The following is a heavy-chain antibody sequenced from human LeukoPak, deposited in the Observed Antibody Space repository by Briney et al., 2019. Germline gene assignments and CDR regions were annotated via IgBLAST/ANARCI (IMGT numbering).Heavy chain of an antibody. V-gene: IGHV3-23*01. D-gene: IGHD6-19*01. J-gene: IGHJ4*02. Sequence: QTGGSLRLSCAASGFTFSSYAMSWVRQAPGKGLEWVSAISGSVGSTYYADSVKGRFTISRDNSKNTLYLQMNSLRAEDTAVYYCAKDLDSSGWYYYWGQGTLVTVSS. CDR1: GFTFSSYA. CDR3: AKDLDSSGWYYY. CDR2: ISGSVGST.